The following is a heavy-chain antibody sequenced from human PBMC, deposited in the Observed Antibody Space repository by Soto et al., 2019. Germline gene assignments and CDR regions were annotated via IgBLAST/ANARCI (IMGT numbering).Heavy chain of an antibody. J-gene: IGHJ4*01. CDR3: ARDNSTYTSGWYGLDF. V-gene: IGHV3-30-3*01. Sequence: PGGSLRLSCTASGFMFSAYAMLWVRQAPGKGLEWVAAMSYDGTNKYYADSLKGRFTISRDNSKNTLFLQMSSLTADDSAVYYCARDNSTYTSGWYGLDFWGLGTLVTVSS. D-gene: IGHD6-19*01. CDR1: GFMFSAYA. CDR2: MSYDGTNK.